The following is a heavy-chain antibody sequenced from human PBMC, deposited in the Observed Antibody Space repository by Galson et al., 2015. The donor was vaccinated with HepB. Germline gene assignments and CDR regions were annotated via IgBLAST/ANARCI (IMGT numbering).Heavy chain of an antibody. CDR1: GFTFSSYW. Sequence: SLRLSCAASGFTFSSYWMSWVRQAPGKGLEWVANIKQDGSEKYYVDSVKGRFTISRDNAKNSLYLQMNSLRAEDTAVYYCARGARGWNYYGSGRHGYWGQGTLVTVSS. CDR2: IKQDGSEK. V-gene: IGHV3-7*03. CDR3: ARGARGWNYYGSGRHGY. J-gene: IGHJ4*02. D-gene: IGHD3-10*01.